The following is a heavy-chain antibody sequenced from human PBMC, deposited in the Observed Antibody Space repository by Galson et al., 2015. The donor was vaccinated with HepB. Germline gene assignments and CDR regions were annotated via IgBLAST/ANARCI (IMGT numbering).Heavy chain of an antibody. D-gene: IGHD4-17*01. Sequence: SLRLSCAASGFTFSSYDMHRVRQATGKGLEWVSAIGTAGDTYYPGSVKGRFTISRENAKNSLYLQMNSLRAGDTAVYYCARGDYGGAFDIWGQGTMVTVSS. CDR1: GFTFSSYD. CDR3: ARGDYGGAFDI. V-gene: IGHV3-13*01. J-gene: IGHJ3*02. CDR2: IGTAGDT.